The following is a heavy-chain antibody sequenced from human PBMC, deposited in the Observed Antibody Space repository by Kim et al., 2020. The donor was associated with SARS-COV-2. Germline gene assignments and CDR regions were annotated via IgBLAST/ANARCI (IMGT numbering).Heavy chain of an antibody. V-gene: IGHV1-18*04. J-gene: IGHJ6*02. Sequence: ASVKVSCKASGYTFTSYGISWVRQAPGQGLEWMGWISAYNGNTNYAQKLQGRVTMTTDTSTSTAYMELRSLRSDDTAVYYCARVAAARLYYYGMDVWGQGTTVTVSS. CDR1: GYTFTSYG. CDR3: ARVAAARLYYYGMDV. D-gene: IGHD6-6*01. CDR2: ISAYNGNT.